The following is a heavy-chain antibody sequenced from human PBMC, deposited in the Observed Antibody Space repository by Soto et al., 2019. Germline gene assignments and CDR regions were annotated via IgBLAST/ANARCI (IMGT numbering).Heavy chain of an antibody. CDR1: GFTFSSYG. J-gene: IGHJ6*02. CDR2: IWYDGSNK. CDR3: ARGIYTNCSSTSCYYYYGMDV. Sequence: GGSLRLSCAASGFTFSSYGMHWVRQAPGKGLEWVAVIWYDGSNKYYADSVKGRFTISRDNSKNTLYLQMNSLGAEDTAVYYCARGIYTNCSSTSCYYYYGMDVWGQGTTVTVSS. D-gene: IGHD2-2*01. V-gene: IGHV3-33*01.